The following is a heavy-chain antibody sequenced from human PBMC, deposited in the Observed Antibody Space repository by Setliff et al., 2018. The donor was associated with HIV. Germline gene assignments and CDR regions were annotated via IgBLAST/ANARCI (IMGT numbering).Heavy chain of an antibody. D-gene: IGHD1-26*01. J-gene: IGHJ3*02. CDR3: ARAPGDGNNWEHAFDI. V-gene: IGHV1-69*05. Sequence: GASVKVSCKASGGTFSSYAISWVRQAPGQGLEWMGGIIPIFGTANYAQKFQGRVTITTDESTSTAYMELSSLRSEDTAVYYCARAPGDGNNWEHAFDIWGQGTMVTVSS. CDR2: IIPIFGTA. CDR1: GGTFSSYA.